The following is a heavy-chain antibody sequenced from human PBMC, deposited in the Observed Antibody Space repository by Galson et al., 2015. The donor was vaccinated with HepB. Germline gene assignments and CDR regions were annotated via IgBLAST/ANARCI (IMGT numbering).Heavy chain of an antibody. CDR2: IKQDGSES. D-gene: IGHD5-24*01. Sequence: SLRLSCAASGFTFSVYWMSWVRQAPGKGLEWVANIKQDGSESYYLDSVKGRFTISRDNAKNSLYLQMNSLRAEDTAVYYCASNGHGYNYPFPLDYWGQGTLVTVSS. V-gene: IGHV3-7*01. J-gene: IGHJ4*02. CDR3: ASNGHGYNYPFPLDY. CDR1: GFTFSVYW.